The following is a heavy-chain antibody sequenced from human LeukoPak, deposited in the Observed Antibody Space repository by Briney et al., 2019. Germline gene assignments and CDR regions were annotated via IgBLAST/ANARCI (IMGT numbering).Heavy chain of an antibody. J-gene: IGHJ4*02. CDR2: IHTSGST. CDR1: GGSISNYH. D-gene: IGHD6-19*01. V-gene: IGHV4-4*07. Sequence: SETLSLTCIVPGGSISNYHWSWIRQPAGKGLEWIGQIHTSGSTNYNPPLKSRVTMSIDTTEDQVSLTIRSVTAADTAFYYCARRDISSGWSFDYWGQGTLVTVSS. CDR3: ARRDISSGWSFDY.